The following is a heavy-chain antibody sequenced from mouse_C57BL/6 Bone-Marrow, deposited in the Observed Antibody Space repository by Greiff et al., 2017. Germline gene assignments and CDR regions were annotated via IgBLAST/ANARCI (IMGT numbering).Heavy chain of an antibody. J-gene: IGHJ1*03. CDR1: GYTFTDYY. V-gene: IGHV1-26*01. Sequence: EVMLQQSGPELVKPGASVKISCKASGYTFTDYYMNWVKQSHGKSLEWIGDINPNNGGTSYNQKFKGKATLTVDKSSSTAYMELRSLTSEDSAVYYCARMGTTVVATRYFDVWGTGTTVTVSS. D-gene: IGHD1-1*01. CDR3: ARMGTTVVATRYFDV. CDR2: INPNNGGT.